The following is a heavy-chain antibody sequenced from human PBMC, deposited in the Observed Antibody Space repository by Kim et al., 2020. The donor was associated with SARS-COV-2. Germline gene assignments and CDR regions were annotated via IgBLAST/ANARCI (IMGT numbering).Heavy chain of an antibody. CDR2: IIPIFGTA. V-gene: IGHV1-69*13. CDR3: ARLYSSSWYLNYYYYGMDV. D-gene: IGHD6-13*01. J-gene: IGHJ6*02. Sequence: SVKVSCKASGGTFSSYAISWVRQAPGQGLEWMGGIIPIFGTANYAQKFQGRVTITADESTSTAYMELSSLRSEDTAVYYCARLYSSSWYLNYYYYGMDVWGQGTTVTVSS. CDR1: GGTFSSYA.